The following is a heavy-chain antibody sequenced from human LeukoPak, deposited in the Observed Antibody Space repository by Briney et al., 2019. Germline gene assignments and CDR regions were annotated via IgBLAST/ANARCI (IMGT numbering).Heavy chain of an antibody. V-gene: IGHV3-48*01. CDR2: ISSTSGTV. Sequence: PGGSLRLSCAASGFTFSAYSMNWVRQAPGKGLEWISYISSTSGTVYYADSVKGRFTISRDNAKDSLYLQMNSLRAEDTALYYCARGWDSSMITYSDYWGQGTLVTVSS. CDR3: ARGWDSSMITYSDY. J-gene: IGHJ4*02. D-gene: IGHD5-18*01. CDR1: GFTFSAYS.